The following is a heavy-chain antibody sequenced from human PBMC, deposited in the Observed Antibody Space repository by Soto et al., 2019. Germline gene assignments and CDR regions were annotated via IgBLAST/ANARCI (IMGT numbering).Heavy chain of an antibody. CDR2: IRGFSPYT. Sequence: LRLSCAASGFTFSSYAMNWVRQAPGKGLEWVSGIRGFSPYTFYAESVKGRFTISRDNAKNSLYLQMNSLGVEDTAVYYCARDRGYDAHDYYYNAMDVWGQGTTVTVSS. V-gene: IGHV3-21*01. D-gene: IGHD2-15*01. CDR1: GFTFSSYA. CDR3: ARDRGYDAHDYYYNAMDV. J-gene: IGHJ6*02.